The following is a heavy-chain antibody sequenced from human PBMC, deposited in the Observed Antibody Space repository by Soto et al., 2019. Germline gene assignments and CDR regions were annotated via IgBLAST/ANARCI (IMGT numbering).Heavy chain of an antibody. CDR1: GFTFSSYW. V-gene: IGHV3-7*01. Sequence: GGSLRLSCAASGFTFSSYWMSRVRQAPGKGLEWVANIKQDGSEKYYVDSVKGRFTISRDNAKNSLYLQMNSLRAEDTAVYYCARVGITGTDAFDIWGQGTMVTVSS. J-gene: IGHJ3*02. CDR2: IKQDGSEK. D-gene: IGHD1-20*01. CDR3: ARVGITGTDAFDI.